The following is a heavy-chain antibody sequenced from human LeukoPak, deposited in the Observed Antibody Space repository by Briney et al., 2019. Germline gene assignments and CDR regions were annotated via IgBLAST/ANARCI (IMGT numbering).Heavy chain of an antibody. CDR1: GFTFSKYA. V-gene: IGHV3-23*01. Sequence: PGGSLRLSCAASGFTFSKYAMNWVRQAPGKGLEWVSAILAGGATYYADPVKGRFTISRDSSTNTLYLQMNSLRVDDTAIYYCTKDREPDNGWDLDYRGQGTLLIVSS. CDR3: TKDREPDNGWDLDY. D-gene: IGHD6-19*01. J-gene: IGHJ4*01. CDR2: ILAGGAT.